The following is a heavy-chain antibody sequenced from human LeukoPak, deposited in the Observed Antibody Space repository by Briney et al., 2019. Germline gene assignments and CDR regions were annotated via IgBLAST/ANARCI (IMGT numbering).Heavy chain of an antibody. J-gene: IGHJ6*03. CDR2: ISGSGGST. CDR3: AKFGVWFLRLMDV. D-gene: IGHD3-10*01. Sequence: GGSLRLSCIASGFTFGDFAMSWVRQAPGKGLEWVSAISGSGGSTYYADSVKGRFTISRDNSKNTLYLQMNSLRAEDTAVYYCAKFGVWFLRLMDVWGKGTTVTISS. CDR1: GFTFGDFA. V-gene: IGHV3-23*01.